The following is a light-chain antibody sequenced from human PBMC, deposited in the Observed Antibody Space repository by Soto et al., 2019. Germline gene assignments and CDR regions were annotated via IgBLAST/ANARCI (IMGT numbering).Light chain of an antibody. Sequence: EIVMTQSPATLSVSLGETATLSFRASQSVRSNLAWYQQKPGQAPRLLIYSASTRATAIPARFSGSGSGTEFTLTISSLQSEDFAVYYCQQFYKWPQTFGQGTKVDIK. V-gene: IGKV3-15*01. J-gene: IGKJ1*01. CDR2: SAS. CDR1: QSVRSN. CDR3: QQFYKWPQT.